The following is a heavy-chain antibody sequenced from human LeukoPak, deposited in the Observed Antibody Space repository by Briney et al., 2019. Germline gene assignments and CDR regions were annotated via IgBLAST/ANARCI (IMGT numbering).Heavy chain of an antibody. J-gene: IGHJ5*02. CDR3: ARQADTANGHWFDP. Sequence: SETLSLTCAVSGYSISSGYYWGCIRQPPGKGLEWIGSIYHSGSTYYNPSLKSRVTISVDTSKNQFSLKLSSVTAADTAVYYCARQADTANGHWFDPWGQGTLVTVSS. D-gene: IGHD5-18*01. CDR1: GYSISSGYY. V-gene: IGHV4-38-2*01. CDR2: IYHSGST.